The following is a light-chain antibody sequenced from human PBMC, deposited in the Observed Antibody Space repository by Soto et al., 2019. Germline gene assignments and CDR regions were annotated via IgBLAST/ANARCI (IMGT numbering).Light chain of an antibody. CDR2: DVS. CDR3: SSYTSNSIPVYV. Sequence: QSVLTQPASVSGSPGQSITISCTGTSSDVGGYNYVSWYQQHPGKAPKLMIYDVSNRPSGVSNRFSGSKSGNTASLTISGLQAEDESYYYCSSYTSNSIPVYVVGTVTKVTVL. CDR1: SSDVGGYNY. J-gene: IGLJ1*01. V-gene: IGLV2-14*01.